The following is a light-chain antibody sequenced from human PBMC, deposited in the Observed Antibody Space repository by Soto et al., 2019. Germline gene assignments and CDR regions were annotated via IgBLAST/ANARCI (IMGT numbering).Light chain of an antibody. CDR3: QQYGSYPFT. Sequence: EIVMTQSPATLSVSPGARAPLSCRASQSVSSNLAWYQQNPGQAPRLLIYGASTRASGIPARFSGSGSGTDSTLTISRLEPEDFAVYYCQQYGSYPFTFGQGTRLEI. CDR1: QSVSSN. J-gene: IGKJ5*01. V-gene: IGKV3-15*01. CDR2: GAS.